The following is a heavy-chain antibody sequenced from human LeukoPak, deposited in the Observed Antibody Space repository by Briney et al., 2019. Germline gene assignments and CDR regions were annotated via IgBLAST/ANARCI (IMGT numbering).Heavy chain of an antibody. CDR2: INTDGSAT. CDR1: GFTFSTHW. CDR3: ARDRGHAYFFDY. V-gene: IGHV3-74*01. Sequence: GGSLRLSCTASGFTFSTHWIHWVRQAPGKGLVWVSRINTDGSATTCADSVKGRFTISRDNAKNTVYLQMNSLRAEDTAVYYCARDRGHAYFFDYWGQGALVTVSS. D-gene: IGHD2-2*01. J-gene: IGHJ4*02.